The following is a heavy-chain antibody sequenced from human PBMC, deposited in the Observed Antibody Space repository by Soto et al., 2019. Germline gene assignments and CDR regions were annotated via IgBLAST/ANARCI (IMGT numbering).Heavy chain of an antibody. D-gene: IGHD3-10*01. CDR3: ATEYGVRGVIDAFDI. CDR2: FDPEDGET. V-gene: IGHV1-24*01. CDR1: GYTLTELS. J-gene: IGHJ3*02. Sequence: ASVKVSCKVSGYTLTELSMHWVRQAPGKGLEWMGGFDPEDGETIYAQKFQGRVTMTEDTSTDTAYMELSSVRSEDTAVYYCATEYGVRGVIDAFDIWGQGTMVTVSS.